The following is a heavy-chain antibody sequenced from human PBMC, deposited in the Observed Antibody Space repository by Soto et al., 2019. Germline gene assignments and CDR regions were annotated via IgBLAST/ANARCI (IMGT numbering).Heavy chain of an antibody. CDR2: IYYTGST. V-gene: IGHV4-59*01. Sequence: PSETLSLTCTVSGVSISSYYWSWIRQPPGKGLEYIGYIYYTGSTKYNPSLKSRVTISVDTSKNQFSLRLTSMTAADTAVYYCARGDVVVPAAWFDPWGQGSLVTVS. J-gene: IGHJ5*02. CDR1: GVSISSYY. CDR3: ARGDVVVPAAWFDP. D-gene: IGHD2-2*01.